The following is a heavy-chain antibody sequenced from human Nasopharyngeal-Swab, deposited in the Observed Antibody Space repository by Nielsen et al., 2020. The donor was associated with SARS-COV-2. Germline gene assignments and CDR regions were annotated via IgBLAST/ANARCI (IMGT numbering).Heavy chain of an antibody. CDR1: GFTFSSDV. CDR2: FSGSDGAT. J-gene: IGHJ4*02. D-gene: IGHD1-7*01. V-gene: IGHV3-23*01. CDR3: ASRPARSQWNYEAY. Sequence: GGSLRLSCAASGFTFSSDVVSWVRQAPGRGLEWVSAFSGSDGATYYADSVKGRFTISRDNSKNTLYLQMNSLRAEDTAIYYCASRPARSQWNYEAYWGQGTLITVSS.